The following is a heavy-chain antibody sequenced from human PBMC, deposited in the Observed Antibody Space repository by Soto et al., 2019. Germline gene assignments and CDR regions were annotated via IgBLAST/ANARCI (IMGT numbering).Heavy chain of an antibody. Sequence: EVQLVESGGGLVKPGGSLRLSCAASGFTFSNAWMSWVRQAPGKGLEWVGRIKSKTDGGTTDYAAPVKGRFTISRDDSKNTLYLQMNSLKTEDTAVYYCTTDPDYGFWSGYPPHPLDYFDYWGQGTLVTVSS. D-gene: IGHD3-3*01. CDR1: GFTFSNAW. CDR3: TTDPDYGFWSGYPPHPLDYFDY. CDR2: IKSKTDGGTT. V-gene: IGHV3-15*01. J-gene: IGHJ4*02.